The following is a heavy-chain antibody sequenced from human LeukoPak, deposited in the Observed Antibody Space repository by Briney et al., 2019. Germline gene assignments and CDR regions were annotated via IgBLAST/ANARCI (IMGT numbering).Heavy chain of an antibody. CDR1: GYTFTDYY. Sequence: ASVKVSCKASGYTFTDYYMHWVRQAPGQGLEWMGWINPNSGGTNYAQKFQGRVTMTRDKSISTAYMELYSLRSDDTAVYYCATESPRRQYYYDPNWFDPWGQGTLVTVSS. CDR2: INPNSGGT. D-gene: IGHD3-22*01. CDR3: ATESPRRQYYYDPNWFDP. V-gene: IGHV1-2*02. J-gene: IGHJ5*02.